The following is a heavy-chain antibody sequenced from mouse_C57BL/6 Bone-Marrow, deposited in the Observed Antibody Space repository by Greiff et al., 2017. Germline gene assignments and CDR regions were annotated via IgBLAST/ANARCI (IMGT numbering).Heavy chain of an antibody. Sequence: VQLQQSGAELMKPGASVKLSCKATGYTFTGYWIEWIKQRPGHGLEWIGEILPGSGSTYYNEKFKGKATFTADTSSNTAYMQLSSLTTEDSAIYYCARISDRAGFAYWGQGTLVTVSA. D-gene: IGHD3-2*01. CDR2: ILPGSGST. V-gene: IGHV1-9*01. J-gene: IGHJ3*01. CDR1: GYTFTGYW. CDR3: ARISDRAGFAY.